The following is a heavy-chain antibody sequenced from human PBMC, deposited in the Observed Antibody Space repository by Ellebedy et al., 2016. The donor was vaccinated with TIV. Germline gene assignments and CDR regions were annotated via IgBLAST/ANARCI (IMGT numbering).Heavy chain of an antibody. D-gene: IGHD2-2*02. CDR1: GYSFTSHR. J-gene: IGHJ3*02. V-gene: IGHV5-51*01. CDR2: IYPGDSDT. Sequence: GESLKISCKNSGYSFTSHRVAWVRQMPGQGLEWMAIIYPGDSDTRYSPSFQGQVTISADKSISTAYLQWSSLKASDTAMYYCARTSLPATIEGFRNGLDMWGQGTMVTVSS. CDR3: ARTSLPATIEGFRNGLDM.